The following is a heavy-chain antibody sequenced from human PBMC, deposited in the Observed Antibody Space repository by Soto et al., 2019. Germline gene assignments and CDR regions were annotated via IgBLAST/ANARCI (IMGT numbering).Heavy chain of an antibody. CDR3: ARDRRVRGVLPRNYYYYGMDV. Sequence: HPGGSLRLSCAASGFTVSSNYMSWVRQAPGKGLEWVSVIYSGGSTYYADSVKGRFTISRDNSKNTLYLQMNSLRAEDTAVYYCARDRRVRGVLPRNYYYYGMDVWGQGTTVTVSS. D-gene: IGHD3-10*01. CDR2: IYSGGST. V-gene: IGHV3-53*01. CDR1: GFTVSSNY. J-gene: IGHJ6*02.